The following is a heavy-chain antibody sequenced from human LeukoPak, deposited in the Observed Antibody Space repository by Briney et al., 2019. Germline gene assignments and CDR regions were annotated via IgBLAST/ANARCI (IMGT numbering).Heavy chain of an antibody. Sequence: ASVKVSCKASGYTFTGYYMHWVRQAPGQGLEWMGWINPNSGGTNYAQKLQGRVTMTTDTSTSTAYMELRSLRSDDTAVYYCARDLRDIVLMVYAGYFDYWGQGTLVTVSS. CDR1: GYTFTGYY. J-gene: IGHJ4*02. CDR3: ARDLRDIVLMVYAGYFDY. D-gene: IGHD2-8*01. V-gene: IGHV1-2*02. CDR2: INPNSGGT.